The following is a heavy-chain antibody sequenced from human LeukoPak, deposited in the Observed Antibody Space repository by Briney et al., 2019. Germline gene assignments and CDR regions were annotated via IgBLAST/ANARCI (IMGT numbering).Heavy chain of an antibody. Sequence: QPGGSLRLSCGASGFTFSSFGVSWVRQAPGKGLEWVSAISGNGGRTYYVDSVKGRFTISRDNSKNTLYLQMYSLRAEDTAIYYCAKDLNWALDYWGQGTLVTVSS. J-gene: IGHJ4*02. CDR1: GFTFSSFG. CDR3: AKDLNWALDY. V-gene: IGHV3-23*01. CDR2: ISGNGGRT. D-gene: IGHD7-27*01.